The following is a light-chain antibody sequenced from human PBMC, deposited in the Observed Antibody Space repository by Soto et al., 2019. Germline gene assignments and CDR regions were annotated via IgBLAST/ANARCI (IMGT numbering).Light chain of an antibody. CDR2: ANI. V-gene: IGLV1-40*01. CDR3: QSYDSSLSGYV. J-gene: IGLJ1*01. Sequence: QSVLTQPPSVSGAPGQRVTISCTGSGSNIGAGYDVHWYQQLPGTAPKLLIFANINRPSGVPDRFSGSKSGTSASLAITGIRAEDEADYYWQSYDSSLSGYVFGTGTKVTVL. CDR1: GSNIGAGYD.